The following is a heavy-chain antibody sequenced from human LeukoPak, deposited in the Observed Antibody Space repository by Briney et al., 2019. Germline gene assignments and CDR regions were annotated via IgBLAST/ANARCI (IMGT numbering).Heavy chain of an antibody. J-gene: IGHJ5*02. CDR2: IYYSGST. V-gene: IGHV4-59*01. CDR1: GGSFSGYY. CDR3: ARDLMEQLVLDWFNP. D-gene: IGHD6-6*01. Sequence: SETLSLTCAVYGGSFSGYYWSWIRQPPGKGLEWIGYIYYSGSTNYNPSLKSRVTISVDTSKNQFSLKLSSVTAADTAVYYCARDLMEQLVLDWFNPWGQGTLVTVSS.